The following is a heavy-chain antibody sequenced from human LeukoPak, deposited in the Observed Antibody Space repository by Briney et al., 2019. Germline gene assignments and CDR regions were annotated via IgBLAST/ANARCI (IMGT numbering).Heavy chain of an antibody. CDR1: GYSISSGYY. CDR2: IYYSGST. D-gene: IGHD5-12*01. CDR3: AIMVVATIPHVDY. J-gene: IGHJ4*02. V-gene: IGHV4-38-2*02. Sequence: SETLSLTCTVSGYSISSGYYWGWIRQPPGKGLEWIGSIYYSGSTYYNPSLKSRVTISVDTSKNQFSLKLSSVTAADTAVYYCAIMVVATIPHVDYWGRGTLVTVSS.